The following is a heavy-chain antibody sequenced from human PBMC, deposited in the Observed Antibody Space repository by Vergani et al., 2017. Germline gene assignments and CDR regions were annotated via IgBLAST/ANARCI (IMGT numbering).Heavy chain of an antibody. J-gene: IGHJ3*01. D-gene: IGHD3-10*01. CDR2: ITGSGGRT. CDR3: AKDGGRDLTDALDV. Sequence: EGQLLESGGDLVQPGGSLRLSCAASGFPFTTSTMILVRQAPRQGLEWVSGITGSGGRTYYEESMKGRFTISRDNSKNMLYLQMTNLRAEDTAVYFCAKDGGRDLTDALDVWGEGTMVIVSS. CDR1: GFPFTTST. V-gene: IGHV3-23*01.